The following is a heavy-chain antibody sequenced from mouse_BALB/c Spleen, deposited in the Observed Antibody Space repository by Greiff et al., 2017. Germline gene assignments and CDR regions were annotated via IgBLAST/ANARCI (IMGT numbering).Heavy chain of an antibody. CDR3: ARCPRSRYYFDY. V-gene: IGHV1S56*01. CDR1: GYTFTSYY. J-gene: IGHJ2*01. Sequence: QVQLQQSGPELVKPGASVRISCKASGYTFTSYYIHWVKQRPGQGLEWIGWIYPGNVNTKYNEKFKGKATLTADKSSSTAYMQLSSLTSEDSAVYFCARCPRSRYYFDYWGQGTTLTVSS. D-gene: IGHD1-1*01. CDR2: IYPGNVNT.